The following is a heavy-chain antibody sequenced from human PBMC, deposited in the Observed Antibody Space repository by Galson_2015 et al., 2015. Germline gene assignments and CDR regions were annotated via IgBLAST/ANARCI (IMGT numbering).Heavy chain of an antibody. V-gene: IGHV2-5*02. CDR1: GFSLSTSGVG. CDR2: IYWDDDK. CDR3: ALPSPCGGDCYYYFDY. J-gene: IGHJ4*02. D-gene: IGHD2-21*01. Sequence: PALVKPTQTLTLTCTFSGFSLSTSGVGVGWIRQPPGKALEWLALIYWDDDKRYSPSLKSRLTITKDTSKNQVVLTMTNMDPVDTATCYCALPSPCGGDCYYYFDYWGQGTLVTVS.